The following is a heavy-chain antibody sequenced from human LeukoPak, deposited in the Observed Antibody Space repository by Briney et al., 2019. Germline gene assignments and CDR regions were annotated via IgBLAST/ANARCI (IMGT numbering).Heavy chain of an antibody. J-gene: IGHJ3*02. CDR3: ARGIVATIGAFDI. V-gene: IGHV1-2*02. Sequence: ASVKVSCKASGYTFTGYYMHWVRQAPGQGLEWMGWINPNSGGTNYAQKFQGSVAMTRDTSISTAYMELSRLRSDDTAVYYCARGIVATIGAFDIWGQGTMVTVSS. CDR1: GYTFTGYY. CDR2: INPNSGGT. D-gene: IGHD5-12*01.